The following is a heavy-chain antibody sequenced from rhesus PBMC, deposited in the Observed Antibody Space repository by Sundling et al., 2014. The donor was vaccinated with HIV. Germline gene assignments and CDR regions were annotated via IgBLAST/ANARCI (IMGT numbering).Heavy chain of an antibody. CDR3: AKDGDNWNPFDY. CDR2: ISSDGGST. CDR1: GFTFSSYD. D-gene: IGHD1-32*01. J-gene: IGHJ4*01. V-gene: IGHV3S42*01. Sequence: EVQLVESGGGLVQPGGSLRLSCAASGFTFSSYDMYWVRQAPGPGLEWISTISSDGGSTKYADSVKGRFTISRDNSKNTVSLQMNSLIPEDTAVYYCAKDGDNWNPFDYWGQGVLVTVSS.